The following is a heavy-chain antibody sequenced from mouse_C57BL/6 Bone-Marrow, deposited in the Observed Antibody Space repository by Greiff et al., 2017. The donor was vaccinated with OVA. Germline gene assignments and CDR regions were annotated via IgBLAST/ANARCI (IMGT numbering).Heavy chain of an antibody. V-gene: IGHV3-6*01. J-gene: IGHJ3*01. CDR2: ISYDGSN. D-gene: IGHD1-1*01. Sequence: ESGPGLVKPSQSLSLTCSVTGYSITSGYYWNWIRQFPGNKLEWMGYISYDGSNNYNPSLKTRISITRDTSKNQFFLKLNSVTTEDTATYYCARGSTTVVAPGFAYWGQGTLVTVSA. CDR3: ARGSTTVVAPGFAY. CDR1: GYSITSGYY.